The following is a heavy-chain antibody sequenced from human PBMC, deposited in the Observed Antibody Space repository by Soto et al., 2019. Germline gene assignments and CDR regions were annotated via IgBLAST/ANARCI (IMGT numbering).Heavy chain of an antibody. J-gene: IGHJ4*02. CDR3: ARGGGSDSFDY. V-gene: IGHV4-30-2*01. CDR2: INHLETT. D-gene: IGHD1-26*01. Sequence: KSAETLSLTCTVSGASITFGGYSWSWIRQTPGKGLEWIGYINHLETTFYNPSFESRPTLSIDRAKNQFSLKLHSMSAADRAVYFCARGGGSDSFDYWGQGILVTVSS. CDR1: GASITFGGYS.